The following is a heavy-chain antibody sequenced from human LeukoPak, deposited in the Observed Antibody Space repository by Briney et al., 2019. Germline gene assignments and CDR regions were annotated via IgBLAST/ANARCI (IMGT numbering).Heavy chain of an antibody. V-gene: IGHV3-11*04. J-gene: IGHJ4*02. CDR1: GFTFSDYF. Sequence: GGSLRLSCVASGFTFSDYFMSWIRQAPWKGLEWLSFISSAGDNIYYADSVKGRFTISRDNAKNSLYLQMNSLRAEDTAVYYCARDRAEGIKGYCSGGSCPRTPFDYWGQGTLVTVSS. D-gene: IGHD2-15*01. CDR3: ARDRAEGIKGYCSGGSCPRTPFDY. CDR2: ISSAGDNI.